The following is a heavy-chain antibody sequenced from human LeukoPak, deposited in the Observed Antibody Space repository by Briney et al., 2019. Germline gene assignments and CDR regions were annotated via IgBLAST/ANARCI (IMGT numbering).Heavy chain of an antibody. Sequence: GGSLRLSCAASGFTFSSYGMHWVRQAPGKGLEWVAVIWYDGSIKYYADSVKGRFTISRDNSKNTLYLQMNSLRAEDTAVYYCARDQGERWLQLSDWYFDLWGRGTLVTVSS. J-gene: IGHJ2*01. CDR3: ARDQGERWLQLSDWYFDL. CDR1: GFTFSSYG. V-gene: IGHV3-33*01. D-gene: IGHD5-24*01. CDR2: IWYDGSIK.